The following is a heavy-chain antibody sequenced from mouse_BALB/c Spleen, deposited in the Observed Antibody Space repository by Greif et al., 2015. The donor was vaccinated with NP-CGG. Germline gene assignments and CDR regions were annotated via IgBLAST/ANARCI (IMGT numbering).Heavy chain of an antibody. Sequence: EVMLVESGGGLVKPGGSLKLSCAASGFTFSDYYMYWVRQTPEKRLEWVATISDGGSYTYYPDSVKGRFTISRDNAKNNLYLQMSSLKSEDTAMYYCARDEDYDGGFACWGQGTLVTVSA. D-gene: IGHD2-4*01. CDR3: ARDEDYDGGFAC. CDR2: ISDGGSYT. CDR1: GFTFSDYY. J-gene: IGHJ3*01. V-gene: IGHV5-4*02.